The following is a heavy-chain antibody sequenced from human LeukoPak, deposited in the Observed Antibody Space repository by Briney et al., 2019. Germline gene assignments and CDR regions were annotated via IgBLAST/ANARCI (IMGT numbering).Heavy chain of an antibody. CDR2: MKRDESEK. CDR1: GFTFSRNG. J-gene: IGHJ3*02. V-gene: IGHV3-30*02. D-gene: IGHD3-10*02. Sequence: GGSLRLSCAASGFTFSRNGMHWVRQAPGKGLEWVAFMKRDESEKWYLNSVRGRFTISRDNSKNTLYLHMNSLSAEDTAVYYCVKDVLFAVGDAFDIWGQGTMVTVSS. CDR3: VKDVLFAVGDAFDI.